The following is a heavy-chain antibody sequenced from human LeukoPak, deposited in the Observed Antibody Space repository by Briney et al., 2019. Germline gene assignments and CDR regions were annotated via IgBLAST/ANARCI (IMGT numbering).Heavy chain of an antibody. CDR2: IIPIFGTA. CDR3: ARALCSGGSCYGNWFDP. Sequence: SVKVSCKASGGTFSSYAISWVRQAPGQGLEWMGGIIPIFGTANYAQKFQGRVTITADESTSTAYMELSSLRSEDTAVYYCARALCSGGSCYGNWFDPWGQGTLVTVSS. D-gene: IGHD2-15*01. CDR1: GGTFSSYA. J-gene: IGHJ5*02. V-gene: IGHV1-69*13.